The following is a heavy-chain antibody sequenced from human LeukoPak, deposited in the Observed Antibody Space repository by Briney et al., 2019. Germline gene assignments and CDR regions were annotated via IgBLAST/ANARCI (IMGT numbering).Heavy chain of an antibody. Sequence: PGGSLRLSCAGSGFSCSNYWMSWVRQGPGKGLEWVANVRQDGSETQYVDSMKGRFTVSRDNSENSLYLRMSSLRAEDTAVYYCATTTRSSSWDYWGQGTLVTVSS. CDR1: GFSCSNYW. V-gene: IGHV3-7*01. CDR2: VRQDGSET. J-gene: IGHJ4*02. CDR3: ATTTRSSSWDY. D-gene: IGHD2-2*01.